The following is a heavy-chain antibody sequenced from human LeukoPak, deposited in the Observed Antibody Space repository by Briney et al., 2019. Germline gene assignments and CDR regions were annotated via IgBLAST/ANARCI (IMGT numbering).Heavy chain of an antibody. V-gene: IGHV4-59*01. D-gene: IGHD3-22*01. CDR2: ISYSGSC. CDR1: DGPFSGYF. J-gene: IGHJ5*02. Sequence: PSETLSLTCAVSDGPFSGYFWSWIRQPPGKGLEWIACISYSGSCNYNLSLKSRVTISVDTSKNQLSLKLSSVTAADTAVYYCAREPGFDSSGYLNWFDPWGQGTLVSVSS. CDR3: AREPGFDSSGYLNWFDP.